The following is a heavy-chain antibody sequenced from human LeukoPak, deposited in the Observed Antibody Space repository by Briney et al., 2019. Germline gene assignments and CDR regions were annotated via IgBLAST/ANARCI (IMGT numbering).Heavy chain of an antibody. CDR3: AKDGGSRAFDP. V-gene: IGHV3-30*18. J-gene: IGHJ5*02. CDR2: ISYDGSNK. D-gene: IGHD1-26*01. CDR1: GFTFSGYG. Sequence: GGSLRLSCAASGFTFSGYGMHWVRQAPGKGLEWVAVISYDGSNKYYADSVKGRFTTSRDNSKNTLYLQMNSLRAEDTAVYYCAKDGGSRAFDPWGQGTLVTVSS.